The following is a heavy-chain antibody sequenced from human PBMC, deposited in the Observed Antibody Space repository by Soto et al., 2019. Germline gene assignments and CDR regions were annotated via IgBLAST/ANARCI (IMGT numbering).Heavy chain of an antibody. D-gene: IGHD3-3*01. CDR3: ARDFLVNWDFWSGYGY. CDR1: GFTFSSYS. Sequence: GGSLRLSCAASGFTFSSYSMNWVRQAPGKGLEWVSSISSSSSYIYYADSVKGRFTISRDNAKNSLYLQMTSLRAEDTAVYYCARDFLVNWDFWSGYGYWGQGTLVTVSS. J-gene: IGHJ4*02. CDR2: ISSSSSYI. V-gene: IGHV3-21*01.